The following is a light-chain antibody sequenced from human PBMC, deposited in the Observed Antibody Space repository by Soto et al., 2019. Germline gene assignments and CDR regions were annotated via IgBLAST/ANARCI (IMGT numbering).Light chain of an antibody. J-gene: IGKJ4*01. CDR2: TAS. CDR3: QKYSSAPLT. V-gene: IGKV1-27*01. CDR1: QGIGTS. Sequence: DLPMTQSPPSLSASVGDSVTITCRASQGIGTSLAWYQQKPGKVPKLLIYTASTLQSGVPSRFSGSGSGTDFNLTISSLQPEDVATYYCQKYSSAPLTFGGGSKVEIK.